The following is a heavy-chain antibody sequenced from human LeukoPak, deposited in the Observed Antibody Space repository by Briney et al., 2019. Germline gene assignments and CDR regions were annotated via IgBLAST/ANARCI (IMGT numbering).Heavy chain of an antibody. CDR1: GFTFSSYA. CDR2: ISGSGGST. J-gene: IGHJ6*02. V-gene: IGHV3-23*01. D-gene: IGHD3-22*01. Sequence: GGSLRLSCAASGFTFSSYAMSWVRQAPGKGPEWVSAISGSGGSTYYADSVKGRFTISRDNSKNTLYLQMNSLRAEDTAVYYCAREAYYYDSSGYYNYYGMDVWGQGTTVTVS. CDR3: AREAYYYDSSGYYNYYGMDV.